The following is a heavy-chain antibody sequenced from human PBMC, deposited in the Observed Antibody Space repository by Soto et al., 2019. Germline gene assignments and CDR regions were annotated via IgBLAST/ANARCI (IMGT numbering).Heavy chain of an antibody. Sequence: EVQLVESGGGLVQPGGSLRLSCAASGFTFSSYWMHWVRQAPGKGLVWVSRINSDGSSTSYADSVKGRFTITRDNAKNTVYMQMNSLRAEDTAVYYCARLKGGVDGGYISWYLREARDAYGMDVWGQGTTVTVSS. J-gene: IGHJ6*02. V-gene: IGHV3-74*01. D-gene: IGHD5-12*01. CDR2: INSDGSST. CDR1: GFTFSSYW. CDR3: ARLKGGVDGGYISWYLREARDAYGMDV.